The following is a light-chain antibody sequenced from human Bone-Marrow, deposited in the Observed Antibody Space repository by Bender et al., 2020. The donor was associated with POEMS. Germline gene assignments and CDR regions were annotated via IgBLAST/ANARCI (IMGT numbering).Light chain of an antibody. CDR2: EGS. V-gene: IGLV2-23*01. CDR3: SSYAGSDNFWV. Sequence: QSALTQPASVSGSPGQSITISCTGSSSDVGGYNLVSWYQHHPGKAPKLMIYEGSRRPSGVSNRFSASKSGNTASLTISGLQAEDEADYYCSSYAGSDNFWVFGGGTKLTVL. CDR1: SSDVGGYNL. J-gene: IGLJ3*02.